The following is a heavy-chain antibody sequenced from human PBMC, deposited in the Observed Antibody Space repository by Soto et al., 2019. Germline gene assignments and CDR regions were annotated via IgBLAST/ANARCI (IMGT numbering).Heavy chain of an antibody. CDR2: INHSGST. Sequence: QVQLQQWGAGLLKPSETLSLTCAVYGGSFSGYYWSWIRQPPGKGLEWIGEINHSGSTNYNPSLKSRVTISVDTSKNQFSLKLSSVTAADTAVYYCARVGYCSGGSCCSLPFFDYWGQGTLVTVSS. V-gene: IGHV4-34*01. D-gene: IGHD2-15*01. CDR3: ARVGYCSGGSCCSLPFFDY. J-gene: IGHJ4*02. CDR1: GGSFSGYY.